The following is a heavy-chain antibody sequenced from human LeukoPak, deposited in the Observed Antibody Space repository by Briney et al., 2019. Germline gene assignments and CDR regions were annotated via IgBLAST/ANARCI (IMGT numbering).Heavy chain of an antibody. J-gene: IGHJ4*02. CDR3: ARDHYYDSLAIYYFDY. CDR2: IYHSGST. Sequence: SETLSLTCTVSGGSISSYYWSWVRQPPGKGLEWIGEIYHSGSTNYNPSLKSRVTISVDKSKNQFSLKLSSVTAADTAVYYCARDHYYDSLAIYYFDYWGQGTLVTVSS. V-gene: IGHV4-59*12. CDR1: GGSISSYY. D-gene: IGHD3-22*01.